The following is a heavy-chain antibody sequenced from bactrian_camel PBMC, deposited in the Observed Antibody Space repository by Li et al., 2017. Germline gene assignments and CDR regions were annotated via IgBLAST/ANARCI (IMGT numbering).Heavy chain of an antibody. CDR2: LDTHGDI. D-gene: IGHD7*01. J-gene: IGHJ6*01. CDR1: ARVHIRNC. Sequence: HVQLVESGGGSVQAGGSLRLSCVLLARVHIRNCVAWFRQPPEKEREGVAVLDTHGDIEYADSVKGRFFISKDNAKNVHYLQINDLKPEDTGVYYCAADTEGDWGLVGSDFRYWGRGTQVTV. CDR3: AADTEGDWGLVGSDFRY. V-gene: IGHV3S54*01.